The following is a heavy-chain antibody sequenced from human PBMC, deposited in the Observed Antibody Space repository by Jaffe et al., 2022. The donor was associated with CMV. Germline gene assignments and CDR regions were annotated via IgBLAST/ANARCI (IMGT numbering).Heavy chain of an antibody. Sequence: EVQLVESGGGLVQPGGSLRLSCAASGFTFSSCSMSWVRQAPGKGLEWVSVIGGSTGTTFYADSVKGRFTISRDNSKNTLYLQMNSLRAEDTAVYYCAQGGPKARETARWGQGTLVTVSS. CDR1: GFTFSSCS. CDR2: IGGSTGTT. CDR3: AQGGPKARETAR. J-gene: IGHJ4*02. V-gene: IGHV3-23*04. D-gene: IGHD2-21*02.